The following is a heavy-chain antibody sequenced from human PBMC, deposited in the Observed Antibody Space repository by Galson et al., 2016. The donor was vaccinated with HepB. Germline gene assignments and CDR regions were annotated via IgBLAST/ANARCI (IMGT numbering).Heavy chain of an antibody. CDR3: TLATRYDAFDI. J-gene: IGHJ3*02. Sequence: SLRLSCAASGFTLTSYGMHWVRQAPGKGLEWVAVIWFDGSNKYYADSVKGRFTISRDNSKNTLYLQMNSLRAEDTAVYYCTLATRYDAFDIWGQGTPVTVSA. CDR2: IWFDGSNK. CDR1: GFTLTSYG. D-gene: IGHD6-6*01. V-gene: IGHV3-33*01.